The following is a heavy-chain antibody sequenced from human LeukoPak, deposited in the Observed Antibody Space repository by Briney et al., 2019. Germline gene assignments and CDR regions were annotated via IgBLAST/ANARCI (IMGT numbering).Heavy chain of an antibody. CDR1: GGSISTSSYY. CDR2: IYYSGST. V-gene: IGHV4-39*01. Sequence: SETLSLTCTVSGGSISTSSYYWGWIRQPPGKGLEWLGSIYYSGSTYYNPSLKSRVTISVDTSRKQFSLKLSSVTAADTAVYYCARGYCSSTTCSPGDNWFDPWGQGTLVTVSS. J-gene: IGHJ5*02. D-gene: IGHD2-2*01. CDR3: ARGYCSSTTCSPGDNWFDP.